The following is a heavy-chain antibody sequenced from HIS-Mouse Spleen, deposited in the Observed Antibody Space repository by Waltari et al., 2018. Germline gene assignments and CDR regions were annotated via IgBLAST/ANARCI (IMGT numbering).Heavy chain of an antibody. CDR2: IYYSGST. J-gene: IGHJ2*01. D-gene: IGHD6-13*01. CDR1: GGSISSSSYY. Sequence: QLQLQESGPGLVKPSETLSLTCTVSGGSISSSSYYWGWIRQPPGKGLEWIGSIYYSGSTYSPPSLKSRVTISVDTSKTQFSRKLSSVTAADTAVYYCAREIPYSSSWYDWYFDLWGRGTLVTVSS. V-gene: IGHV4-39*07. CDR3: AREIPYSSSWYDWYFDL.